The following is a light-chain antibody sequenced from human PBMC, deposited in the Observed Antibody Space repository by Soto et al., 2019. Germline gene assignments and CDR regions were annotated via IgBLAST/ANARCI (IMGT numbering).Light chain of an antibody. CDR1: QSIISS. CDR3: QQTYSTSYT. CDR2: AAS. Sequence: DIQMTQSPSSLSASVGDRVTITCRASQSIISSLNWYQHRPGKAPKLLIYAASTLQSGVPSRFSGSGSGTYFTLTISSLHPGDFATYFCQQTYSTSYTFGQGTHLE. J-gene: IGKJ2*01. V-gene: IGKV1-39*01.